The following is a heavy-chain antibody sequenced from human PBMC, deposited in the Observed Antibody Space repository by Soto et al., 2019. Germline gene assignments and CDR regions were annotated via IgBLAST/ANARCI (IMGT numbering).Heavy chain of an antibody. Sequence: SETLSLTCTVSGGSISSYYWSWIRQPPGKGLEWIGYIYYSGSTNYNTSLNSRVTISVDTSKNQFSLKLSSVTAADTAVYYCARRTAIHYYYYMDVWGKGTTVTVSS. CDR3: ARRTAIHYYYYMDV. D-gene: IGHD5-18*01. CDR1: GGSISSYY. V-gene: IGHV4-59*08. CDR2: IYYSGST. J-gene: IGHJ6*03.